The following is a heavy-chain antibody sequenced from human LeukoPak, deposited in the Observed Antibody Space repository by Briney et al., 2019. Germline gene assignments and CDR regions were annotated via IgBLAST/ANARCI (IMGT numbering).Heavy chain of an antibody. V-gene: IGHV3-53*01. CDR2: IYSGGST. CDR3: ASERPVNYYDSSGPLALDV. J-gene: IGHJ6*04. D-gene: IGHD3-22*01. Sequence: GGSLRLSCAASGFIVSSNYMSWVRQAPGKGLEWVSDIYSGGSTYYADSVKGRFTISRDNSKNTLYLQMNSLRAEDTAVYYCASERPVNYYDSSGPLALDVWGKGTTVTVSS. CDR1: GFIVSSNY.